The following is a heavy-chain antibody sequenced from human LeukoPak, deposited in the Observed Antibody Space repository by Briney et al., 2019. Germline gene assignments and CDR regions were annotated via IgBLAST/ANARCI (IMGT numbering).Heavy chain of an antibody. Sequence: SETLSLICSVSGGSISSGGYYLSWIRQHPGKGLEWIGYIYHSGSTYYNPSLKSRVSISVDTSKNKFSLTLSSVTAADTAVYYVAKYSALTGSYWFDPWGQGTLVTVSS. CDR3: AKYSALTGSYWFDP. CDR2: IYHSGST. CDR1: GGSISSGGYY. D-gene: IGHD4-11*01. J-gene: IGHJ5*02. V-gene: IGHV4-31*03.